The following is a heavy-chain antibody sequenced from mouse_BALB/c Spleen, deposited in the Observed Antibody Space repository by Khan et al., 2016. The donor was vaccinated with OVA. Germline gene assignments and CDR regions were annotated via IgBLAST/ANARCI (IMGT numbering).Heavy chain of an antibody. V-gene: IGHV5-6*01. CDR1: GFTFSSYG. CDR3: ASHLTGSFAY. J-gene: IGHJ3*01. D-gene: IGHD4-1*01. Sequence: EVELVESGGDLVKPGGSLKLSCAASGFTFSSYGMSWVRQTPDKRLEWVATISSAGDYIYYPDNVKGRFTISRDNAKNTLYLQMSSLKSENTAKFYCASHLTGSFAYWGKGTLVTVSA. CDR2: ISSAGDYI.